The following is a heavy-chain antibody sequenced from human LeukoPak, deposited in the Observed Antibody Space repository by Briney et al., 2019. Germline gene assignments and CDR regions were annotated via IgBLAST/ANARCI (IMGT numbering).Heavy chain of an antibody. CDR2: INSDGSST. V-gene: IGHV3-74*01. D-gene: IGHD4/OR15-4a*01. Sequence: GGSLRLSRAASGFTFSSYWMHWVRQAPGKGLVWVSRINSDGSSTSYADSVKGRFTISRDNAKNTLYLQMNSLRAEDTAVYYCGREPGDYGDHVEYWGQGTLVTVSS. CDR3: GREPGDYGDHVEY. CDR1: GFTFSSYW. J-gene: IGHJ4*02.